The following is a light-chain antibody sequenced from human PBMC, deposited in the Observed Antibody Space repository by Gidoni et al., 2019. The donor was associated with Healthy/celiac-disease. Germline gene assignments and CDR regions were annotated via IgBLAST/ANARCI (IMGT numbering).Light chain of an antibody. Sequence: DIQMIQQPSSLSASVGDRVTITCRTSQGISNFLAWDQQKPGKVPKLLIYAASTLHSGVPARFSGSGSGTDFTLAISSLQPEDVATYYCQIYNRALKTFGHXTKVEIK. CDR3: QIYNRALKT. V-gene: IGKV1-27*01. CDR1: QGISNF. CDR2: AAS. J-gene: IGKJ1*01.